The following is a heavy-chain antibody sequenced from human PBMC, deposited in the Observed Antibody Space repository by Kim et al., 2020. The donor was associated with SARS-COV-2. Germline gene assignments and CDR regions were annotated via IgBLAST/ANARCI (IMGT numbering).Heavy chain of an antibody. CDR2: ISSSSSYI. CDR1: GFTFSSYS. Sequence: GGSLRLSCAASGFTFSSYSMNWVRQAPGKGLEWVSSISSSSSYIYYADSVKGRFTISRDNAKNSLYLQMNSLRAEDTAVYYCARQGIAAAGTSSEAENWFDPWGQGTLVTVSS. V-gene: IGHV3-21*04. D-gene: IGHD6-13*01. J-gene: IGHJ5*02. CDR3: ARQGIAAAGTSSEAENWFDP.